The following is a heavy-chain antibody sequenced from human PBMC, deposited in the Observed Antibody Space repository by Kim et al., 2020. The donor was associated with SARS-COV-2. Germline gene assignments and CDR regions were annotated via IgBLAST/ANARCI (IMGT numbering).Heavy chain of an antibody. CDR3: ARDFTIFGVVISYYYGMDV. CDR2: ISSSSYI. CDR1: GFTFSSYS. Sequence: GGSLRLSCAASGFTFSSYSMNWVRQAPGKGLEWVSSISSSSYIYYADSVKGRFTISRDNAKNSLYLQMNSLRAEDTAVYYCARDFTIFGVVISYYYGMDVWGQGTTVTVSS. D-gene: IGHD3-3*01. J-gene: IGHJ6*02. V-gene: IGHV3-21*01.